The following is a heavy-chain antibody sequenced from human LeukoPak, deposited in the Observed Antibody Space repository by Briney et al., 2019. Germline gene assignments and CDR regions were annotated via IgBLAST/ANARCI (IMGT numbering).Heavy chain of an antibody. CDR2: INHSGST. V-gene: IGHV4-34*01. D-gene: IGHD3/OR15-3a*01. J-gene: IGHJ4*02. Sequence: SETLSLTCAVYGGSFSGYYWSWIRQPPGKGLEWIGEINHSGSTNYNPSLKSRVTISVDTSKNQFSLKLTPVTAADTAVYYCARAPTQDLVDYWGQGTLVTVSS. CDR1: GGSFSGYY. CDR3: ARAPTQDLVDY.